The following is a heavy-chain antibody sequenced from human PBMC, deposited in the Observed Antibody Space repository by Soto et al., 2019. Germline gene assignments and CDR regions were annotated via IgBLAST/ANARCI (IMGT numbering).Heavy chain of an antibody. D-gene: IGHD3-16*02. J-gene: IGHJ3*02. V-gene: IGHV4-59*08. Sequence: SETLSLTCTVSGGSISSYDWSWIRQPPGKGLEWIGYIYYSGSTNYNPSLKSRVTISVDTSKNQFSLKLSSVTAADTAVYYCARHFIYDYIWGSYRYDAFDIWGQGTMVTVSS. CDR2: IYYSGST. CDR3: ARHFIYDYIWGSYRYDAFDI. CDR1: GGSISSYD.